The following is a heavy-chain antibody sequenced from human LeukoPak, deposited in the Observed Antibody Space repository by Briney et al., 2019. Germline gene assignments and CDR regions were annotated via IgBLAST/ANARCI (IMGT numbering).Heavy chain of an antibody. J-gene: IGHJ4*02. D-gene: IGHD3-22*01. CDR2: INHSGST. CDR3: ARGQGYYYDSSGYYSSFDY. CDR1: GGSFSGYY. V-gene: IGHV4-34*01. Sequence: PSEILSLTCAVYGGSFSGYYWSWIRQPPGKGLEWIGEINHSGSTNYNPSLKSRVTISVDTSKNQFSLKPSSVTAADTAVYYCARGQGYYYDSSGYYSSFDYWGQGTLVTVSS.